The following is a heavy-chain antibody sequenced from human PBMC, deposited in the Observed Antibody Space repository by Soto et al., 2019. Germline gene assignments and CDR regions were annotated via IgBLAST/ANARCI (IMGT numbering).Heavy chain of an antibody. CDR2: ISNDGSTT. CDR3: AKWSGFGDA. Sequence: GGSLRLSCAASGFTLSSNSMAWVHQAPGKRLQWVSGISNDGSTTFYIDSVRGRFTISRDTSTNTLYLQMDSLRVEDTAVYFCAKWSGFGDAWGQGTLVTVSS. CDR1: GFTLSSNS. V-gene: IGHV3-23*01. J-gene: IGHJ5*02. D-gene: IGHD3-10*01.